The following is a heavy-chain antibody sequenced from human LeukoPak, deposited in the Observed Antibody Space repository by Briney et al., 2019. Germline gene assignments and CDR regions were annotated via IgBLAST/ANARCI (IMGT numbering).Heavy chain of an antibody. D-gene: IGHD3-10*01. CDR2: ISGGGGPT. CDR3: AKDPSYYYGSGSDYFDS. V-gene: IGHV3-23*01. J-gene: IGHJ4*02. CDR1: GFTFSNYA. Sequence: GGSLRLSCAASGFTFSNYAMSWVRQAPGKGLEWVSAISGGGGPTYYADSVKGRFTISRDNSKNTLYLQMNSLRAEDTAVYYCAKDPSYYYGSGSDYFDSWGQGTLVTVSS.